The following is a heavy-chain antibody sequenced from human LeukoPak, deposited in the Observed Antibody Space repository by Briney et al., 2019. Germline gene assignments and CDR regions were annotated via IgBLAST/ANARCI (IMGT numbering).Heavy chain of an antibody. CDR1: GYTFTSYD. CDR3: ARENAVAGTNFDY. Sequence: ASVEVSCKASGYTFTSYDINWVRQATGQGLEWMGWMNPNSGNTGYAQKFQGRVTITRNTSISTAYMELSSLRSEDTAVYYCARENAVAGTNFDYWGQGTLVTVSS. D-gene: IGHD6-19*01. V-gene: IGHV1-8*03. J-gene: IGHJ4*02. CDR2: MNPNSGNT.